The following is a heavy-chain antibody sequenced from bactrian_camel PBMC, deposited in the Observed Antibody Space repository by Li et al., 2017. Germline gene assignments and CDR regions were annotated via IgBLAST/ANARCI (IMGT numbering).Heavy chain of an antibody. J-gene: IGHJ4*01. D-gene: IGHD6*01. CDR2: IDSDGAYT. CDR1: DDTIGRYC. Sequence: DVQLVESGGGSVQDGGSLRLSCVASDDTIGRYCMGWFRQIPDKEREGVAVIDSDGAYTSYADSVKGRLTVSQDNAKNTLYLQMNSLKPEDTAMYYCAETLSRYGGSSCPRSARAYDYWGQGTQVTVS. V-gene: IGHV3S42*01. CDR3: AETLSRYGGSSCPRSARAYDY.